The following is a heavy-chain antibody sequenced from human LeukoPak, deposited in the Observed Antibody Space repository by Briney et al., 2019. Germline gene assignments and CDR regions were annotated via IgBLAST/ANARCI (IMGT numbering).Heavy chain of an antibody. Sequence: SETLSLTCTVSGGSISSSSYYWGWIRQPPGKGLEWIGSIYYSGSTYYNPSLKSRVTISVDTSKNQFSLKLSSVTAADTAVYYCARLLGPLDYVWGSSRSKWGQGTLVTVSS. CDR3: ARLLGPLDYVWGSSRSK. J-gene: IGHJ4*02. D-gene: IGHD3-16*02. V-gene: IGHV4-39*07. CDR1: GGSISSSSYY. CDR2: IYYSGST.